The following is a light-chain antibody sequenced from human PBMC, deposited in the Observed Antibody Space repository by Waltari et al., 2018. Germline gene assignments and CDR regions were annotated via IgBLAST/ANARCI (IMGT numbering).Light chain of an antibody. Sequence: EIVLTQSPATLSLSPGERATLSCRASQSVDSYLAWYQQKPGQAPRLLIYDASNRATGIPARFSGSRSGTDFTLTISSLEPEDFAVYYCQQRSNWPPITFGQGTRLEIK. CDR3: QQRSNWPPIT. J-gene: IGKJ5*01. V-gene: IGKV3-11*01. CDR1: QSVDSY. CDR2: DAS.